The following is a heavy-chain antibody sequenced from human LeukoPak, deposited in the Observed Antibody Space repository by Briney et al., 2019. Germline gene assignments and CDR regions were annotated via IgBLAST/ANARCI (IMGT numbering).Heavy chain of an antibody. CDR1: GGSISSGGYY. V-gene: IGHV4-31*03. D-gene: IGHD3-10*01. CDR2: IYYSGST. CDR3: ARDVGTMVRGVLLDY. Sequence: PSETLSLTCTVYGGSISSGGYYWSWIRQHPGKGLEWIGYIYYSGSTYYNPSLKSRVTISVDTSKNQFSLKLSSVTAADTAVYYCARDVGTMVRGVLLDYWGQGTLVTVSS. J-gene: IGHJ4*02.